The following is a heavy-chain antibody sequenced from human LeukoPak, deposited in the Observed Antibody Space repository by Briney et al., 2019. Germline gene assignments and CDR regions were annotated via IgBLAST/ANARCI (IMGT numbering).Heavy chain of an antibody. V-gene: IGHV1-46*01. D-gene: IGHD5-12*01. Sequence: ASVKASCKASGYTFTSYYMHWVRQAPGQGLEWVGIINPSVGSTSYAQKFQGRVTMTRDTSTSTVYMELSSLRSEDTAVYYCARVYSGYDCGYWGQGTLVTVSS. CDR2: INPSVGST. CDR1: GYTFTSYY. CDR3: ARVYSGYDCGY. J-gene: IGHJ4*02.